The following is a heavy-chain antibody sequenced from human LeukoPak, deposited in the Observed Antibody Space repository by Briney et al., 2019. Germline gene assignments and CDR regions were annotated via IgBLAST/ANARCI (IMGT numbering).Heavy chain of an antibody. Sequence: GGSLRLSCAASGFTFSDYYMSWIRQAPGKGLEWVSYISSSGSTIYYADSVKGRFTISRDNAKNSLYLQMNSLRAEDTAVYYCAREGVGATYYYYAMDVWGQGTTVTVSS. V-gene: IGHV3-11*04. CDR1: GFTFSDYY. CDR3: AREGVGATYYYYAMDV. CDR2: ISSSGSTI. J-gene: IGHJ6*02. D-gene: IGHD1-26*01.